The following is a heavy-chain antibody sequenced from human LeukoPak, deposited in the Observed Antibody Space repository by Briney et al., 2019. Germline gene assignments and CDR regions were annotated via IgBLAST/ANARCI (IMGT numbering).Heavy chain of an antibody. CDR3: ARDYTAMVTQAFDI. Sequence: GGSLRLSCAASGFTFSSYEMNWVRQAPGKGLEWVSYISSSGSTIYYADSVKGRFTISRDNAKNSLYLQMNSLRAEDTAVYYCARDYTAMVTQAFDIWGQGTMVTVSS. CDR1: GFTFSSYE. J-gene: IGHJ3*02. V-gene: IGHV3-48*03. D-gene: IGHD5-18*01. CDR2: ISSSGSTI.